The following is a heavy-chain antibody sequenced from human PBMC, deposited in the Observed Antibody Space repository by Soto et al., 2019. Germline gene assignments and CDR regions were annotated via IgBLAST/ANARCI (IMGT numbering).Heavy chain of an antibody. V-gene: IGHV4-39*01. Sequence: SETLSLTCNVSGGSISSTSYYWGWIRQPPGKGLEWIGSIYYSGSTYYNPSLKSRVAISVDTSKNQLSLILSSVTAADTAVYYCARQERYCSGGRCLNWFDPWGQGTLVTVSS. CDR2: IYYSGST. D-gene: IGHD2-15*01. J-gene: IGHJ5*02. CDR1: GGSISSTSYY. CDR3: ARQERYCSGGRCLNWFDP.